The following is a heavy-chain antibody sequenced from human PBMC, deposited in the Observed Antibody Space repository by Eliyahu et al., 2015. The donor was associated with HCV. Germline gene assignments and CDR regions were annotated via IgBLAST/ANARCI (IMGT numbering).Heavy chain of an antibody. CDR1: GFIFSSYA. CDR3: AQDRQFPRDQFRY. CDR2: ISSSDGRT. J-gene: IGHJ4*02. D-gene: IGHD2-2*01. Sequence: EVQLLESGGGLVQPGGSLRLSCEGSGFIFSSYAMSWVRQAPGKGXGXGLEWVSAISSSDGRTWYADSVKGRFTISRDNSRNTLYLQMNSLRGEDTAVYYCAQDRQFPRDQFRYWGQGTRVTVSS. V-gene: IGHV3-23*01.